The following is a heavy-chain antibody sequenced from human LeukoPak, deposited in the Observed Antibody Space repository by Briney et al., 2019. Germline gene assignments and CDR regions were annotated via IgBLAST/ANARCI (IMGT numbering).Heavy chain of an antibody. Sequence: SVKVSCKASGGTFSSYAISWVRQAPGQGLEWMGGIIPIFGTANYAQKFQGRVTITADESTSTAYMELSSLRSEDTAVYYCARGYYYDSSGYYSPGYYFDYWGQGTLVTVSS. CDR1: GGTFSSYA. V-gene: IGHV1-69*13. CDR3: ARGYYYDSSGYYSPGYYFDY. J-gene: IGHJ4*02. CDR2: IIPIFGTA. D-gene: IGHD3-22*01.